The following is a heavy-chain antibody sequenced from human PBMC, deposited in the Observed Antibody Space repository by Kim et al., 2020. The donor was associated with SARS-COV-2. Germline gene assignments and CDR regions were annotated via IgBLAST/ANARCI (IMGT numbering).Heavy chain of an antibody. CDR1: GFTFSSYG. D-gene: IGHD6-6*01. Sequence: GGSLRLSCAASGFTFSSYGMHWVRQAPGKGLEWVAVIWYDGSNKYYADSVKGRFTISRDNSKNTLYLQMNSLRAEDTAVYYCARDGLGPSDSSSPPPDYWGQGTLVTVSS. CDR3: ARDGLGPSDSSSPPPDY. V-gene: IGHV3-33*01. CDR2: IWYDGSNK. J-gene: IGHJ4*02.